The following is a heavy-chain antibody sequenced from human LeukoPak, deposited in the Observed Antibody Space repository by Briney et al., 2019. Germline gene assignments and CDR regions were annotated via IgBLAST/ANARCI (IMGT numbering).Heavy chain of an antibody. D-gene: IGHD4-17*01. Sequence: SETLSLTCTVSGGSISSGDYYWSWIRQPPGKGLEWIGYIYYSGSTYYNPSLKSRVTISVDTSKNQCSLKLSSVTAADTAVYYWDTEDGDYARNYWGQGTLSTVSS. J-gene: IGHJ4*02. V-gene: IGHV4-30-4*08. CDR2: IYYSGST. CDR3: DTEDGDYARNY. CDR1: GGSISSGDYY.